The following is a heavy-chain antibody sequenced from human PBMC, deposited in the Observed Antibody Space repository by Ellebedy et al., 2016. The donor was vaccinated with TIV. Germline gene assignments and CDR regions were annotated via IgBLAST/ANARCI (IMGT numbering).Heavy chain of an antibody. J-gene: IGHJ4*02. CDR3: AISRSGWYKFDY. V-gene: IGHV3-7*01. Sequence: GESLKISCAASKFTFPNCWMSWVRQAPGSGLEWLANIQQDGSEAYYLDSVKGRFTISRDNAKTLLFLQMNSLRVDDTAVYYCAISRSGWYKFDYWGQGTLVAVSS. CDR1: KFTFPNCW. CDR2: IQQDGSEA. D-gene: IGHD6-19*01.